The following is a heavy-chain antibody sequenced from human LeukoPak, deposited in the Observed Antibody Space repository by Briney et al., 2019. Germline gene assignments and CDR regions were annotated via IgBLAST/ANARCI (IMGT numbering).Heavy chain of an antibody. J-gene: IGHJ4*02. Sequence: PSETLSLTCTVSGGSISSGGYYWSWIRQHPGKGLEWIGYIYYSGSTYYNPSLKSRVTISVDTSKNQFSLKLSSVTAADTAVYYCARSDYYDSSGYYWIYFDYWGQGTLVTVSS. CDR3: ARSDYYDSSGYYWIYFDY. V-gene: IGHV4-31*03. CDR2: IYYSGST. D-gene: IGHD3-22*01. CDR1: GGSISSGGYY.